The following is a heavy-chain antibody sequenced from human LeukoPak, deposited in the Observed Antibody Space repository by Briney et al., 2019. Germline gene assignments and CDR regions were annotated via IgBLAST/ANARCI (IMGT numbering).Heavy chain of an antibody. D-gene: IGHD6-19*01. V-gene: IGHV1-2*02. CDR3: ATSPKYSSGWYRRYNWFDP. CDR1: GYTFTGYY. CDR2: INPNSGGT. J-gene: IGHJ5*02. Sequence: AASVKVSCKASGYTFTGYYMHWVRQAPGQGLEWMGWINPNSGGTNYAQKFQGRVTMTRDTSISTAYMELSRLRSDDTAVYYCATSPKYSSGWYRRYNWFDPWGQGTLVTVSS.